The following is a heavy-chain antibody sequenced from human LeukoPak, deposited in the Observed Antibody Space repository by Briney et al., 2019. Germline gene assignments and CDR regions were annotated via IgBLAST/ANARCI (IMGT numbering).Heavy chain of an antibody. J-gene: IGHJ3*02. Sequence: ASVTVSFKASGGTFSSYAISWVRQAPGQGLEWMGRIIPILGIANYAQKFQGRVTITADKSTSTAYMELSSLRSEDTAVYYCAIPTYYYDSSGYEDAFDIWGQGTMVTVSS. D-gene: IGHD3-22*01. CDR2: IIPILGIA. V-gene: IGHV1-69*04. CDR3: AIPTYYYDSSGYEDAFDI. CDR1: GGTFSSYA.